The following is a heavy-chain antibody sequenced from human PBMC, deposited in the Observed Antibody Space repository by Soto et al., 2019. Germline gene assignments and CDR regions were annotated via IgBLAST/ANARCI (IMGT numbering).Heavy chain of an antibody. V-gene: IGHV3-30*04. Sequence: GGSLRLSCAASGFTLNDYAMHWVRQVPGKGLEWVAFISYNGKNKYYGDSVKGRFTISRDDSKNTLYLQMNSLRSEDTAVYYCAPDGVEYVVSGLYYFDYWGQGTLVTVSS. D-gene: IGHD2-8*02. CDR1: GFTLNDYA. CDR2: ISYNGKNK. CDR3: APDGVEYVVSGLYYFDY. J-gene: IGHJ4*02.